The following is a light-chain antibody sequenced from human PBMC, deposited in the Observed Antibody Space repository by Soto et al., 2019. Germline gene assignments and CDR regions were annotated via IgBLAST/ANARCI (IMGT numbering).Light chain of an antibody. V-gene: IGKV1-5*01. CDR2: DAS. J-gene: IGKJ4*02. Sequence: DIQMTQSPSTLPASVGDRVTITCRASQSIDSWLAWYQKKPGTAPKLLIYDASTLESGVPSRFSGSGSGTEFNLTISRLQTDDFATYECQQYNSYSRTFGGGTKLDIK. CDR1: QSIDSW. CDR3: QQYNSYSRT.